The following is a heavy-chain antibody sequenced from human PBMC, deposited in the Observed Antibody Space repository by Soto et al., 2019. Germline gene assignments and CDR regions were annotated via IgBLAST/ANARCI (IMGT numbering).Heavy chain of an antibody. Sequence: GGSLRLSCAASGFTFDDYAMHWVRQAPGKGLEWVSGISWNSGSIGYADSVKGRFTISRDNAKNSLYLQMNSLRAEDTALYYCAKDLREDMVRGVRSGMDVWGQGTTVTVSS. CDR3: AKDLREDMVRGVRSGMDV. J-gene: IGHJ6*02. CDR2: ISWNSGSI. CDR1: GFTFDDYA. V-gene: IGHV3-9*01. D-gene: IGHD3-10*01.